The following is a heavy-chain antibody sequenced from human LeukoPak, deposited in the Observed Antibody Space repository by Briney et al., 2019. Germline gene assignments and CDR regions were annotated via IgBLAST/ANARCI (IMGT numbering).Heavy chain of an antibody. CDR3: ARGGATPLEYFDI. V-gene: IGHV1-69*13. CDR2: IIPIFGTA. CDR1: GGTFSSYA. Sequence: SVSVSCTASGGTFSSYAISWVRQAPGQGLEWMGGIIPIFGTANYAQKFQGRVTITADESTSTAYMELSSLRSEDTAVYYCARGGATPLEYFDIWGQGTMVTVSS. D-gene: IGHD2-2*01. J-gene: IGHJ3*02.